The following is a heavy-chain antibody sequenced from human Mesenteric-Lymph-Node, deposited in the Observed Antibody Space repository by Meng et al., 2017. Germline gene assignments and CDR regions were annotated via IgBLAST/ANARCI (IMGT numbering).Heavy chain of an antibody. V-gene: IGHV4-34*01. CDR2: INHSGST. CDR1: GGSFSGYY. J-gene: IGHJ4*02. CDR3: ARVVTALWGYYFDY. Sequence: QVQLQQWGEGLLKPSETLSLTCAVYGGSFSGYYWSWIRQPPGKGLEWIGEINHSGSTNYNPSLKSRVTISVDTSKNQFSLKLSSVTAADTAVYYCARVVTALWGYYFDYWGQGTLVTVSS. D-gene: IGHD2-21*02.